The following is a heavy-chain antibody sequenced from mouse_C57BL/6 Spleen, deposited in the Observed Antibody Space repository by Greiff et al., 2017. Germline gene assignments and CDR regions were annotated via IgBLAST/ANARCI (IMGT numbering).Heavy chain of an antibody. V-gene: IGHV5-17*01. J-gene: IGHJ1*03. CDR2: ISSGSSTI. CDR3: ARNWDVWYFDV. D-gene: IGHD4-1*01. CDR1: GFTFSDYG. Sequence: EVQLVESGGGLVKPGGSLKLSCAASGFTFSDYGMHWVRQAPEKGLEGVAYISSGSSTIYYADTVKGRFTISRDNTKNTLFLQMTSLRSEDTAMYYCARNWDVWYFDVWGTGTTVTVSS.